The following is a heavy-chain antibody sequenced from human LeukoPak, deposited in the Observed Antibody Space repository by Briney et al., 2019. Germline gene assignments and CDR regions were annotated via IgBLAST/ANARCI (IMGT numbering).Heavy chain of an antibody. Sequence: GGSLRLSCAASGFTFSNYWMTWVRQAPGRGLEWVANIRQDGSEKYYVDSVKGRFTISREDAKNSLYLQMNSLRAEDTAVYYCARERHDYIWGTYRPVFDYWGQGTLVTVSS. V-gene: IGHV3-7*04. CDR1: GFTFSNYW. CDR2: IRQDGSEK. D-gene: IGHD3-16*02. J-gene: IGHJ4*02. CDR3: ARERHDYIWGTYRPVFDY.